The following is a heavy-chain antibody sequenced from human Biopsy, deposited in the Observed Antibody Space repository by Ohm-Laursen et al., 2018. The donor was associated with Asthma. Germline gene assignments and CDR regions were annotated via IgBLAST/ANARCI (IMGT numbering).Heavy chain of an antibody. D-gene: IGHD3-16*01. J-gene: IGHJ6*02. V-gene: IGHV1-69*13. CDR1: GGTFRTYA. CDR3: ARVDAIMISGDFYFYSGFDL. CDR2: IIPMYGVP. Sequence: SVKVSCKASGGTFRTYAFNWVRQAPGQGLEWMGGIIPMYGVPKVAQKFQGRVTITADESTSTAYMEMNSLRSEDTAVYYCARVDAIMISGDFYFYSGFDLWGQGTTVRVSS.